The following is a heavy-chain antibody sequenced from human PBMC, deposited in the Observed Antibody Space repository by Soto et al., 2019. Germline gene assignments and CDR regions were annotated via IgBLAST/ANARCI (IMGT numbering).Heavy chain of an antibody. CDR1: GFTFSSYG. J-gene: IGHJ4*02. V-gene: IGHV3-30*18. CDR3: AKDPPFSWTAYYFDY. D-gene: IGHD2-15*01. Sequence: PGGSLRLSCAASGFTFSSYGMHWVRQAPGKGLEWVAVISYDGSNKYYADSVKGRFTISRDNSKNTLYLQMNSLRAEDTAVYYCAKDPPFSWTAYYFDYWGQGTLVTVSS. CDR2: ISYDGSNK.